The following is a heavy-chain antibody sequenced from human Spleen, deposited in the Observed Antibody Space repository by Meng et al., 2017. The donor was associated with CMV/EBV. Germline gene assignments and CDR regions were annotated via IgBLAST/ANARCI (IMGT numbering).Heavy chain of an antibody. D-gene: IGHD2-21*02. J-gene: IGHJ4*02. CDR3: AKDIGPLSIVEVTTYYDY. CDR1: GFTFSNYA. V-gene: IGHV3-23*01. CDR2: ISGSGGST. Sequence: GGSLRLSCAASGFTFSNYAMNWVRQAPGKGLEWVSAISGSGGSTHYADSVKGRFTISRDNSENTLYLQMNSLRAEDTAVYYCAKDIGPLSIVEVTTYYDYWGQGTLVTVSS.